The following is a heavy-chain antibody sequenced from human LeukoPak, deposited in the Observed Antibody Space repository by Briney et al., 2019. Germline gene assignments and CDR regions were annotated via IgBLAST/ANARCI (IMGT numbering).Heavy chain of an antibody. D-gene: IGHD3-22*01. CDR2: IKSKTDGGTT. CDR1: GFTFSNAW. Sequence: GGSLRLSCAASGFTFSNAWMSWVRQAPGKGLEWVGRIKSKTDGGTTDYAAPVKGRFTTSRDDSKNTLYLKINSLKTEDTAVYYCTLDSSGYSSSYWGQGTLVTVSS. V-gene: IGHV3-15*01. J-gene: IGHJ4*02. CDR3: TLDSSGYSSSY.